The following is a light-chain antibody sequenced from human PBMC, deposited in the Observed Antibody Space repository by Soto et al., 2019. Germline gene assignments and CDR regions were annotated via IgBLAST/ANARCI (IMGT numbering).Light chain of an antibody. J-gene: IGKJ5*01. CDR3: QQYNEWPIT. Sequence: EIAMTQSPATLSVSPGERGTLSCRASQSVSSNLAWYQQKPGQAPRLLIYAASARATGIPARFSGSGSGTEFTLTITSLQSEDFAVYYCQQYNEWPITFGQGTRLEIK. CDR1: QSVSSN. CDR2: AAS. V-gene: IGKV3-15*01.